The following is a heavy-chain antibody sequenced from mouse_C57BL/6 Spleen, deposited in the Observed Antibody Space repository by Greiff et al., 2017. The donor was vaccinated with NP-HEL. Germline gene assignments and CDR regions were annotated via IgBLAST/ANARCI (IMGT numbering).Heavy chain of an antibody. CDR1: GYTFTDYN. CDR3: ARWLLRDYYAMDY. J-gene: IGHJ4*01. Sequence: VQLKQSGPELVKPGASVKIPCKASGYTFTDYNMDWVKQSHGKSLEWIGDINPNNGGTIYNQKFKGKATLTVDKSSSTAYMELRSLTSEDTAVYYCARWLLRDYYAMDYWGQGTSVTVSS. V-gene: IGHV1-18*01. CDR2: INPNNGGT. D-gene: IGHD2-3*01.